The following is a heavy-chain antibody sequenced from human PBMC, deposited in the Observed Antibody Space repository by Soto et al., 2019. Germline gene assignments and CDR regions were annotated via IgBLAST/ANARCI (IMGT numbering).Heavy chain of an antibody. V-gene: IGHV1-69*13. J-gene: IGHJ5*02. CDR3: ARVYRPYGSGSYYNT. D-gene: IGHD3-10*01. CDR1: GGTFSSHA. Sequence: SVKVSCKASGGTFSSHAISWVRQAPGQGLEWMGGIIPIFGTANYAQKFQGRVTITADESTSTAYMALSSLRYGDTAVYYCARVYRPYGSGSYYNTWGQGTLVTVSS. CDR2: IIPIFGTA.